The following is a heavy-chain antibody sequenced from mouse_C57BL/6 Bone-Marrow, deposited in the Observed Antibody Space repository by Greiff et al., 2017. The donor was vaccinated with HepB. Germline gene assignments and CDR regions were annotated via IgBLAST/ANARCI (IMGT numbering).Heavy chain of an antibody. CDR2: IDPSDSYT. CDR1: GYTFTSYW. J-gene: IGHJ2*01. V-gene: IGHV1-50*01. Sequence: QVQLQQPGAELVKPGASVKLSCKASGYTFTSYWMQWVKQRPGQGLEWIGEIDPSDSYTNYNQKVKGKATLTVDTSSSTAYMQLSSLTSEDSAVYYCARDGSITTVVATNFDYWGQGTTLTVSS. D-gene: IGHD1-1*01. CDR3: ARDGSITTVVATNFDY.